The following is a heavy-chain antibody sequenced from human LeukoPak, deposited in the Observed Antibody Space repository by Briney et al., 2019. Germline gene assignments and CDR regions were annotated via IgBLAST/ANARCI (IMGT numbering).Heavy chain of an antibody. V-gene: IGHV3-74*01. CDR1: GFTFTNYW. D-gene: IGHD1-26*01. CDR2: IDKEGSAA. CDR3: ARGGYSGSYYRFD. J-gene: IGHJ4*02. Sequence: GGSLRLSCVSSGFTFTNYWMHWVRQVPGMGPVWVGRIDKEGSAAFYAESVKGRFTISRDNVKSTVYLQMNSLTDEDTAVYYCARGGYSGSYYRFDWGQGTLVTLSS.